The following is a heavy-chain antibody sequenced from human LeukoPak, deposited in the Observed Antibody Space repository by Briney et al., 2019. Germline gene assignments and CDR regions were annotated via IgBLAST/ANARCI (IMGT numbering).Heavy chain of an antibody. V-gene: IGHV3-48*03. CDR2: ISSGGSPI. J-gene: IGHJ4*02. CDR1: VFTFSSYE. D-gene: IGHD3-22*01. Sequence: GGALRLSCATPVFTFSSYEMNSVRQAPAKGLEWVQYISSGGSPIYYADSGKGRFTISRDNAKNSLYLQMNRLRAEDTAVYYCARPYYYDSSGYYDYWGQGTLVTVSS. CDR3: ARPYYYDSSGYYDY.